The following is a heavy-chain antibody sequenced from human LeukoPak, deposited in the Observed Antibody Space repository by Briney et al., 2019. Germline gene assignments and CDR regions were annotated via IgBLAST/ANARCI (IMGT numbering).Heavy chain of an antibody. Sequence: PGGSLRLSCAASGFTVSSNYMSWVRQAPGKGLEWVSVIYSGGSTYYADSVKGRFTISRDNSKNTLYHQMNSLRAEDTAVYYCARIDILTGYFDYWGQGTLVTVSS. CDR1: GFTVSSNY. CDR3: ARIDILTGYFDY. J-gene: IGHJ4*02. CDR2: IYSGGST. D-gene: IGHD3-9*01. V-gene: IGHV3-53*01.